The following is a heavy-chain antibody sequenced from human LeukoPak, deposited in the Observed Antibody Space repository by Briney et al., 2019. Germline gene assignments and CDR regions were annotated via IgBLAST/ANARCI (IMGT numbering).Heavy chain of an antibody. CDR1: GFTFSSYG. CDR3: AKYGSPGIVVVPAAIPYFDY. Sequence: GGSLRLSCAASGFTFSSYGMHWVRQAPGKGLGWVAFIRYDGSNKYYADSVKGRFTISRDNSKNTLYLQMNSLRAEDTAVYYCAKYGSPGIVVVPAAIPYFDYWGQGTLVTVSS. D-gene: IGHD2-2*02. V-gene: IGHV3-30*02. J-gene: IGHJ4*02. CDR2: IRYDGSNK.